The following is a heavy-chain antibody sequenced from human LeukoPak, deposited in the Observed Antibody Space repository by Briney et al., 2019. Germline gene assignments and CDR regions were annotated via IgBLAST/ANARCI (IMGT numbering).Heavy chain of an antibody. CDR3: AKGRVVRGVTFYFDY. CDR2: ISWNSGSI. Sequence: GGSLRLSCAASGFTFDDYAMHWVRQAPGKGREWVSGISWNSGSIGYADSVKGRFTISRDNAKNSLYLQMNSLRAEDTALYYCAKGRVVRGVTFYFDYWGQGTLVTVSS. D-gene: IGHD3-10*01. J-gene: IGHJ4*02. V-gene: IGHV3-9*01. CDR1: GFTFDDYA.